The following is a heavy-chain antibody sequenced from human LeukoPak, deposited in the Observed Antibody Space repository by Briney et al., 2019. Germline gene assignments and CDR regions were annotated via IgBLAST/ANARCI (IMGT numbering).Heavy chain of an antibody. CDR3: ARADVLWADAFDI. D-gene: IGHD2-8*02. CDR2: ISYDGSNK. J-gene: IGHJ3*02. V-gene: IGHV3-30-3*01. CDR1: GFTFSSYA. Sequence: GRSLRLSCAASGFTFSSYAMHWVRQAPGKGLEWVAVISYDGSNKYYADSVKGRFTISRDNSKNTLYLQMNSLRAEDTAVYYCARADVLWADAFDIWGQGTMVTVSS.